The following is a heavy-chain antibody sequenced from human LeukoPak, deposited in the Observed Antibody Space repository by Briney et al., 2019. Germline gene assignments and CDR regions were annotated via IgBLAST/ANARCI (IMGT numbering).Heavy chain of an antibody. D-gene: IGHD3-10*01. CDR1: GFTFSTYS. J-gene: IGHJ6*02. V-gene: IGHV3-48*04. CDR3: ARIVLVRGVIYYGMDV. Sequence: PGGSLRLSCAASGFTFSTYSMNWVRQAPGKGLEWVSYISTSSSIIYYADSVKGRFTISRDNAKNSLYLQMSSLRAEDTAVYYCARIVLVRGVIYYGMDVWGQGTTVTVSS. CDR2: ISTSSSII.